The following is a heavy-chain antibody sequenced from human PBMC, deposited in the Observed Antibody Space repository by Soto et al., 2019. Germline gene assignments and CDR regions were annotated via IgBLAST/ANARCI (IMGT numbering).Heavy chain of an antibody. J-gene: IGHJ5*02. CDR3: ARQDDFWSGSGWFDP. Sequence: QLQLQESGPGLVKPSETLSLTCTVSGGSINNDNYYWGWIRQPPGKGLEWIGIIFYNGFTYYSPSLKRRVTISVDTSKNQFSLKLTSVTAADTAVYYCARQDDFWSGSGWFDPWGQGTLVTVSS. CDR1: GGSINNDNYY. D-gene: IGHD3-3*01. CDR2: IFYNGFT. V-gene: IGHV4-39*01.